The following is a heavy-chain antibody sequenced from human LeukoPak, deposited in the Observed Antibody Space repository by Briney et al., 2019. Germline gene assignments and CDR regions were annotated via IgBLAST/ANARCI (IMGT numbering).Heavy chain of an antibody. Sequence: SETLSLTCTVSGGSISSYYWSWIRQPPGKGLEWIGYIYYSGSTNYNPSLKSRVIISVDTSKNQFSLKLSSVTAADTAVYYCATLLGWSSGWYFGYWGQGTLVTVSS. CDR2: IYYSGST. D-gene: IGHD6-19*01. CDR3: ATLLGWSSGWYFGY. V-gene: IGHV4-59*01. CDR1: GGSISSYY. J-gene: IGHJ4*02.